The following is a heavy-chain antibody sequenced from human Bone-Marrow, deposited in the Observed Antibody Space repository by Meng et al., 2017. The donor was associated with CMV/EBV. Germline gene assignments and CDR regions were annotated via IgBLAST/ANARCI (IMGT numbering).Heavy chain of an antibody. V-gene: IGHV1-18*01. CDR2: ISAYNGNT. Sequence: ASVKVSCKASGYTFTNYGITWVRQAPGQGLEWMGWISAYNGNTNYAQKLQGRVTMTTDTSTSTAYMELRSLRSDDTAVFYCARDRDRGGVWYYGMDVWGQGTTVTVSS. D-gene: IGHD5-24*01. CDR1: GYTFTNYG. J-gene: IGHJ6*02. CDR3: ARDRDRGGVWYYGMDV.